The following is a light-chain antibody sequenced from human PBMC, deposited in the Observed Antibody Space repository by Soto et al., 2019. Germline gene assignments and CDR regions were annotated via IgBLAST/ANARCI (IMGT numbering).Light chain of an antibody. J-gene: IGKJ1*01. Sequence: EIVLTQSPGTLSLSPGERATLSCRASQSVSSSFLAWYQQKPGQAPRLLIYGASSRATGIPDRFSGSGSGTDFTLTVSGLEREDFAVYYCQQYDSSPWTFGQGTRVEIK. CDR1: QSVSSSF. CDR2: GAS. V-gene: IGKV3-20*01. CDR3: QQYDSSPWT.